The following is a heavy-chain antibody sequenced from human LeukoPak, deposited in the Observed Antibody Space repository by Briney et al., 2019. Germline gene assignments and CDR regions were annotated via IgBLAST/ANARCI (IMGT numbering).Heavy chain of an antibody. J-gene: IGHJ3*02. CDR2: MYYSGST. Sequence: PAQTLSLTCAVSGGSISSGDYSWSWIRQPPVKGLEWIGYMYYSGSTYSNLSLKSRVTISVDTSKNQFSLKLSSVTAADTAVYYCARGLDTNDWSDAFDIWGQGTMVTVSS. CDR1: GGSISSGDYS. D-gene: IGHD2-21*01. CDR3: ARGLDTNDWSDAFDI. V-gene: IGHV4-30-4*07.